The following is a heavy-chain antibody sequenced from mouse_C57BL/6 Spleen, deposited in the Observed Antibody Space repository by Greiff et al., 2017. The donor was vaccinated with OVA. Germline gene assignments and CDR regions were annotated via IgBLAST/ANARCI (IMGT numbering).Heavy chain of an antibody. D-gene: IGHD1-1*01. V-gene: IGHV1-55*01. CDR1: GYTFTSYW. CDR3: ARAGLRDYAMDD. Sequence: VQLQQPGAELVKPGASVKMSCKASGYTFTSYWITWVKQRPGQGLEWIGDIYPGSGSTNYNEKFKSKATLTVDTSSSTAYRQLSSLTSEDSAVYYCARAGLRDYAMDDWGQGTSVTVSS. J-gene: IGHJ4*01. CDR2: IYPGSGST.